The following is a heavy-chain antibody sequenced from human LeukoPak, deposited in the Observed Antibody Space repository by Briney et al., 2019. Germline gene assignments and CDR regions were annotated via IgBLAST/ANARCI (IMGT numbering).Heavy chain of an antibody. CDR1: GFTFNSYA. D-gene: IGHD1-26*01. J-gene: IGHJ3*02. Sequence: GGSLRLSCAASGFTFNSYALSWVRQAPGKGLEWVAVISYDGSNKYYADSVKGRFTISRDNSKDTLYLQMNSLRAEDTAVYYCARDGGVGATSASLGAFDIWGQGTMVTVSS. CDR3: ARDGGVGATSASLGAFDI. V-gene: IGHV3-30-3*01. CDR2: ISYDGSNK.